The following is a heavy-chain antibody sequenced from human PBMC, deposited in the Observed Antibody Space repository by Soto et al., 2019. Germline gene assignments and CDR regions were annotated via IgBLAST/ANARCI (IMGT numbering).Heavy chain of an antibody. CDR3: AKDRVVAGTNYGYYYGMDV. Sequence: PGGSLRLSCAASGFTFSSYGMHWVRQAPGKGLEWVAVISYDGSNKYYADSVKGRFTISRDNSKNTLYLQMNSLRAEDTAVYYCAKDRVVAGTNYGYYYGMDVWGQGTTVTVSS. V-gene: IGHV3-30*18. J-gene: IGHJ6*02. CDR2: ISYDGSNK. D-gene: IGHD6-19*01. CDR1: GFTFSSYG.